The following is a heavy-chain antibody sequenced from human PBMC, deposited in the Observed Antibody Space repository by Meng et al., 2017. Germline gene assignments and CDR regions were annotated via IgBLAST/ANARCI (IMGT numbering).Heavy chain of an antibody. CDR3: AREYRDILTGYRYFDY. Sequence: QGLLVKVGAEVKKAWASVKVSCKVSVYTLTELSMHWGGQAPGKGLEWMGGFDPEDGETIYAQKFQGRVTMTEDTSTDTAYMELSSLRSEDTAVYYCAREYRDILTGYRYFDYWGQGTLVTVFS. V-gene: IGHV1-24*01. CDR2: FDPEDGET. J-gene: IGHJ4*02. CDR1: VYTLTELS. D-gene: IGHD3-9*01.